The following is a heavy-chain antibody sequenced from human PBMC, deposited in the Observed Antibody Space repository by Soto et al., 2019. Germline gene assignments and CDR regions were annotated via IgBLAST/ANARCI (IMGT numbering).Heavy chain of an antibody. CDR3: ATVSDSSGFFTAFNY. Sequence: GGSLRLSCAASGFTFSNYAMHWVRQALGKGLEWVAVISYDGTNKYYADSVKGRFTISRDNSRNTLYLQMDSLRVEDTAVYYCATVSDSSGFFTAFNYWGQGTLV. J-gene: IGHJ4*02. D-gene: IGHD3-22*01. V-gene: IGHV3-30-3*01. CDR2: ISYDGTNK. CDR1: GFTFSNYA.